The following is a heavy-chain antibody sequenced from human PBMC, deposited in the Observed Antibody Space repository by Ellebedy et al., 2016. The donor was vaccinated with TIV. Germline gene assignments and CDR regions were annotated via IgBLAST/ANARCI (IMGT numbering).Heavy chain of an antibody. CDR2: ISEDGDDK. CDR3: GRPMGSGFGYPPDH. Sequence: GESLKISCEASGFTFTSYSIHWVRQAPGKGLEWVAVISEDGDDKRFADSVKGRFTISRDNSKKTVSLQLDSLRVEDTAVYYCGRPMGSGFGYPPDHWGQGTVVTVSS. V-gene: IGHV3-30*01. J-gene: IGHJ5*02. CDR1: GFTFTSYS. D-gene: IGHD5-12*01.